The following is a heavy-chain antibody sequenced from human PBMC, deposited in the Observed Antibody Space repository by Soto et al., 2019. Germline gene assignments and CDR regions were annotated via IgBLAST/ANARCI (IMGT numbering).Heavy chain of an antibody. CDR3: AREGGLAYCGGDCLYNWFDP. D-gene: IGHD2-21*02. V-gene: IGHV4-31*03. Sequence: SETLSLTCTVSGGSISSGDYYWGWGRQHPGKGLGWIGYRSYSGSTYYNPSLKSRVTIVVDTSRNQFSLRLSSVTAADTAVYYCAREGGLAYCGGDCLYNWFDPWGQGTLVTVSS. CDR2: RSYSGST. CDR1: GGSISSGDYY. J-gene: IGHJ5*02.